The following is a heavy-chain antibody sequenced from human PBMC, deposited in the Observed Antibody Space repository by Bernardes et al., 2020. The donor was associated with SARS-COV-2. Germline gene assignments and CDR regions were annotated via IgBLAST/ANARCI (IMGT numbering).Heavy chain of an antibody. V-gene: IGHV3-33*01. CDR2: IWYDGSNK. D-gene: IGHD3-22*01. CDR3: ARDSGTYYYDSSGYSPP. CDR1: GFTFRSYG. J-gene: IGHJ5*02. Sequence: GGSLRLSCAASGFTFRSYGMHWVRQAPGKGLEWVAVIWYDGSNKYYADSVKGRFTISRDNSKNTLYLQMNSLRAEDTAVYYCARDSGTYYYDSSGYSPPWGQGTLVTVSS.